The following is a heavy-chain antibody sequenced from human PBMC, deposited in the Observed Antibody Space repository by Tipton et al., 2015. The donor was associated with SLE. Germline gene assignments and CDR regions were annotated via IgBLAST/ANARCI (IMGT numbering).Heavy chain of an antibody. CDR3: ARDTVWHYMDV. D-gene: IGHD3-16*01. CDR1: GASMNGGGHF. Sequence: TLSLTCTVSGASMNGGGHFWTWLRQHPGKGLEWIGYIYYSGSTFYNPSLMSRVTISVDTSQNQFSLRLISVTAADTAVYYCARDTVWHYMDVWGRGTTVTVSS. CDR2: IYYSGST. V-gene: IGHV4-31*03. J-gene: IGHJ6*03.